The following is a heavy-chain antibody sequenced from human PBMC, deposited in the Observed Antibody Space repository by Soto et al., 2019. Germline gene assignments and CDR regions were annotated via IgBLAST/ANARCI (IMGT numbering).Heavy chain of an antibody. V-gene: IGHV1-69*01. Sequence: SLKLAYTTSRVTFSSYAIGWVLQTPGQGLEWMGGIIPIFGTANYAQKFQGRVTSTADESTSTAYMELSSLRSEDTAVYYCARYGITMVRGVISHYYYYGMDVWGQGTTVTVSS. D-gene: IGHD3-10*01. CDR3: ARYGITMVRGVISHYYYYGMDV. CDR1: RVTFSSYA. J-gene: IGHJ6*02. CDR2: IIPIFGTA.